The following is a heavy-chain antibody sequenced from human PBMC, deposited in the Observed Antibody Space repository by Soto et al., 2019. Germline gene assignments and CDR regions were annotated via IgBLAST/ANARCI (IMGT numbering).Heavy chain of an antibody. Sequence: SGPTLVNPTQTLTLTCTFSGFSLGTSGMCVSWIRQPPGKALEWLALIDWDDDKYYSTSLKTRLTISKDTSKNQVVLTMTNMDPVDTATHYCARIRLVPAASSYYYYGMDVWGQGTTVTVSS. V-gene: IGHV2-70*01. CDR3: ARIRLVPAASSYYYYGMDV. CDR1: GFSLGTSGMC. CDR2: IDWDDDK. D-gene: IGHD2-2*01. J-gene: IGHJ6*02.